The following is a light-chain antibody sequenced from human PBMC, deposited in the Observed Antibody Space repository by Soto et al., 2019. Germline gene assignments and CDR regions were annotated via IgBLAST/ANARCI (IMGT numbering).Light chain of an antibody. J-gene: IGKJ4*01. V-gene: IGKV1-9*01. CDR1: QGVSSY. Sequence: DIQLTQSPSFLSASVGDRVTITCRASQGVSSYLAWYQQKPGKAPNLLIYGASTLESGVPSRFSGSGSGTEFTLTISSLQPDDFATYYCQQLNSYPLFGGGTKVEIK. CDR3: QQLNSYPL. CDR2: GAS.